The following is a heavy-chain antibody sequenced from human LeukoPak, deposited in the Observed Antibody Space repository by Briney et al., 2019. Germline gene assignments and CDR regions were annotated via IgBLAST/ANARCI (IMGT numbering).Heavy chain of an antibody. CDR2: IYSGGNT. D-gene: IGHD3-22*01. Sequence: PGGSLRLSCAASGFTVSINYMSWVRQAPGKGLEWVSVIYSGGNTYYADSVKGRFTISRDNSKNTLYLQMTSLRAEDTAVYYCAKDQVWIVVGSFDYWGQGTLVTVSS. J-gene: IGHJ4*02. CDR1: GFTVSINY. CDR3: AKDQVWIVVGSFDY. V-gene: IGHV3-53*01.